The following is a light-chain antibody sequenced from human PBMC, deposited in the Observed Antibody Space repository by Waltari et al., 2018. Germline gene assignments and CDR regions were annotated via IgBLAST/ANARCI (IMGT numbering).Light chain of an antibody. CDR3: QQYRNLWT. Sequence: DIQMTQSPSTLSASVGDRVTITCRASQSPSNWLAWYQQKPGKAPKVLIYKASTFESGVPSRFSGSGSGTEFTLTISSLQPDDFATYYCQQYRNLWTFGQGTKVEIK. J-gene: IGKJ1*01. V-gene: IGKV1-5*03. CDR1: QSPSNW. CDR2: KAS.